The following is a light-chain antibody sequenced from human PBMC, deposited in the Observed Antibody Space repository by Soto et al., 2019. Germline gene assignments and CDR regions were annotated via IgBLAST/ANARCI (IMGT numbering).Light chain of an antibody. CDR1: QSVSSSY. J-gene: IGKJ5*01. V-gene: IGKV3-20*01. CDR2: GAS. Sequence: IVLTQSPGTLSLSPGERATLSCRASQSVSSSYLTWYQQKPGQAPRLLIYGASSRATGIPDRFSGSGSGTDFTLTINRLEPEDFAVYHCQQYGSSSITFGQGTRLEIK. CDR3: QQYGSSSIT.